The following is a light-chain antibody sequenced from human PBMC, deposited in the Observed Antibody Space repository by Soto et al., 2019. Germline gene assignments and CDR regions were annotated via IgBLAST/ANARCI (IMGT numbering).Light chain of an antibody. V-gene: IGKV3-20*01. Sequence: EIVFTQSPGTPSLSPGERATLSCGASQSVSSSYLAWYQQKPGQAPRLLIYGASSRATVIPDRFSGSGSGTDFTLTISRLEPEDFAVYYCQQYGSSPSWTFGQGTKVDI. CDR2: GAS. CDR3: QQYGSSPSWT. CDR1: QSVSSSY. J-gene: IGKJ1*01.